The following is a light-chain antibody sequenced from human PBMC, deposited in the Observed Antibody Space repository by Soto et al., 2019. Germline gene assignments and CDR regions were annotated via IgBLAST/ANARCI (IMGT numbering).Light chain of an antibody. V-gene: IGKV1-6*01. CDR2: AAS. J-gene: IGKJ1*01. Sequence: AIQMTQSPSSLSSSLGDRVTITCRASQGIRNDLGWYQQKPGKAPKLLIYAASSLQSGVPSRFSGSGSGTDFTLTISSLKTEDFATYYCLQDYNYPRTFGQGTKVDIK. CDR3: LQDYNYPRT. CDR1: QGIRND.